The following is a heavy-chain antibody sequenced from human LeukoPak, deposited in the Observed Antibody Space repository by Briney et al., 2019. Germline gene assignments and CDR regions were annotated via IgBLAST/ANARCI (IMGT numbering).Heavy chain of an antibody. CDR1: GGSISSYY. V-gene: IGHV4-4*07. D-gene: IGHD3-3*01. CDR3: ARGGHYDFWSGYYLSGIDP. CDR2: IYTSGST. Sequence: SETLSLTCTVSGGSISSYYWSWIRQPAGKGLEWIGRIYTSGSTNYNPSLKSRVTMSVDTSKNQFSLKLSSVTAADTAVYYCARGGHYDFWSGYYLSGIDPWGQGTLVTVSS. J-gene: IGHJ5*02.